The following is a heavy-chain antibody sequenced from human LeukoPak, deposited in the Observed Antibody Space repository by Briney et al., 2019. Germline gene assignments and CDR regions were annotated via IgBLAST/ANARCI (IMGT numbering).Heavy chain of an antibody. D-gene: IGHD2-8*01. CDR1: GLTFSSYG. J-gene: IGHJ5*02. V-gene: IGHV3-33*01. CDR3: ARDSVGYCTKGVCYTGNWFDP. Sequence: GGSLRLSCAASGLTFSSYGMHWVRQAPGKGLEWVAVIWYDGCNKYYADSVKGRFTISRDNSKNTLYLQMNSLRAEDTAVYYCARDSVGYCTKGVCYTGNWFDPWGQGTLVTVSS. CDR2: IWYDGCNK.